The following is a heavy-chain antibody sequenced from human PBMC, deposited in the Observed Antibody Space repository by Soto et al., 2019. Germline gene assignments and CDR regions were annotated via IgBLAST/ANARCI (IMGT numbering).Heavy chain of an antibody. CDR3: AKDFVSRNGVYGPFDI. Sequence: ASVKVSCKASGYTFTSYGISWVRQAPGQGLEWMGWISAYNGNTNYAQKLQGRVTMTTDTSTSTAYMELRSLRSDDTAVYYCAKDFVSRNGVYGPFDIWGPGTMVTVSS. CDR2: ISAYNGNT. CDR1: GYTFTSYG. J-gene: IGHJ3*02. D-gene: IGHD2-8*01. V-gene: IGHV1-18*01.